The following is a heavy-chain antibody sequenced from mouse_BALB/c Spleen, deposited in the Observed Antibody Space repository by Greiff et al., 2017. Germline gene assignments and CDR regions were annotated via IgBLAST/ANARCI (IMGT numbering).Heavy chain of an antibody. CDR1: GYSITSGYY. D-gene: IGHD2-14*01. CDR2: ISYDGSN. V-gene: IGHV3-6*02. CDR3: ARVYRYDGGDFDY. J-gene: IGHJ2*01. Sequence: EVQLQESGPGLVKPSQSLSLTCSVTGYSITSGYYWNWIRQFPGNKLEWMGYISYDGSNNYNPSLKNRISITRDTSKNQFFLKLNSVTTEDTATYYCARVYRYDGGDFDYWGQGTTLTVSS.